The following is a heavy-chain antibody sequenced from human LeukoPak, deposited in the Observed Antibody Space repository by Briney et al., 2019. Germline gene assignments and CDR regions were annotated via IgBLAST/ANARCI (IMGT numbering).Heavy chain of an antibody. CDR2: IYHSGNT. J-gene: IGHJ4*02. V-gene: IGHV4-38-2*02. Sequence: SETLSLTCTVSGCSISSGYYWGWIRQPPGKGLEWIGSIYHSGNTYYNPSLKSRVTISVDMSKNQFSLKLSSVTAADTAIYYCARGRAPENWGQGTLVTVSS. CDR1: GCSISSGYY. CDR3: ARGRAPEN.